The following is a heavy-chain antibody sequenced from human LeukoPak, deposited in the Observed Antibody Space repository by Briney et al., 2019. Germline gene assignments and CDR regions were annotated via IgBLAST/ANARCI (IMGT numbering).Heavy chain of an antibody. CDR1: GFTFSSYA. CDR3: AKSARLVTMVRGVIAAPDYYYYYGMDV. Sequence: GGSLRLSCAASGFTFSSYAMSWVRQAPGKGLEWVSAISGSGGSTYYADSVKGRFTTSRDKSKNTLYLQMNSLRAEDTAVYYCAKSARLVTMVRGVIAAPDYYYYYGMDVWGQGTTVTVSS. CDR2: ISGSGGST. D-gene: IGHD3-10*01. J-gene: IGHJ6*02. V-gene: IGHV3-23*01.